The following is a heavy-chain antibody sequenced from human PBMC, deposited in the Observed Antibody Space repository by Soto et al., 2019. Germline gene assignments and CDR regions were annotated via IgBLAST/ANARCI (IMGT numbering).Heavy chain of an antibody. V-gene: IGHV1-18*01. CDR3: ARARAEYSSSFSYYFDS. Sequence: QVQLVQSGSEVKKPGASVKVSCKASGYTFATYGITWVRQAPGQGLEWVAWISVHTGDTKYAQKLQGRVTLTTDTLTTTAYRELRGLTSDDTAIYYCARARAEYSSSFSYYFDSWGQGTLVTVSS. J-gene: IGHJ4*02. CDR2: ISVHTGDT. D-gene: IGHD6-6*01. CDR1: GYTFATYG.